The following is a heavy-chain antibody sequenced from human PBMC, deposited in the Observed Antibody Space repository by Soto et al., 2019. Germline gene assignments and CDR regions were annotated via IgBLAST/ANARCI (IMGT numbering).Heavy chain of an antibody. Sequence: QVQLQESGPGLVKPSETLSLTCTVSGGSMSHYHWCWIRQSPGKGLEFIGYTHDSGIINYNPSLMSRVAISLDTSKNQFSLKLTSVTAADTALYYCASTGYGDHFDYWGRGTLVTVSS. CDR1: GGSMSHYH. CDR2: THDSGII. CDR3: ASTGYGDHFDY. D-gene: IGHD5-18*01. V-gene: IGHV4-59*01. J-gene: IGHJ4*02.